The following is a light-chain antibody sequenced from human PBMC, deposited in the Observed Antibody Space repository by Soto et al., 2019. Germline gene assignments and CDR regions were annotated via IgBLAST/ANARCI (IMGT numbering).Light chain of an antibody. CDR1: SGHSSYA. J-gene: IGLJ3*02. CDR2: LNSDGSH. V-gene: IGLV4-69*01. CDR3: QTWGTGLLV. Sequence: QAVLTQSPSASASLGASVKLTCTLSSGHSSYAIAWHQQQPEKGPRYLMKLNSDGSHSTGDGIPDRFSGSSSGAERYLTISRLQSEDEADYYCQTWGTGLLVFGGGTKLTVL.